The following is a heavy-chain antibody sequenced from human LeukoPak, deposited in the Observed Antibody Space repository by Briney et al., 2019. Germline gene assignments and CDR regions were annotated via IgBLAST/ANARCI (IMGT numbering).Heavy chain of an antibody. CDR1: GGFISSYY. J-gene: IGHJ4*02. Sequence: PSETLSLTCTVSGGFISSYYWSWIRQPPGKGLECIGYIYHSGSTNYNPSLKSRVTISVDTSKNQFSLKLTSVSAADTAVYYCARDGAYRTFDSWGQGTLVIVSS. V-gene: IGHV4-59*01. CDR2: IYHSGST. CDR3: ARDGAYRTFDS. D-gene: IGHD3-16*01.